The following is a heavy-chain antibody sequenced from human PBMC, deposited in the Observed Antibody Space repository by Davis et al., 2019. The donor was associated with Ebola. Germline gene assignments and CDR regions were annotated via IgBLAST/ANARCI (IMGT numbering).Heavy chain of an antibody. CDR1: GYTFTAYY. Sequence: ASVKVSCKASGYTFTAYYMHWVRQAPGQGLEWMGRINPNSGGTNYAQKFQGRVTMTRDTSISTAYMELSRLRSDDTAVYYCALPSGSYCSGGSCYSRPDDYWGQGTLVTVSS. D-gene: IGHD2-15*01. J-gene: IGHJ4*02. V-gene: IGHV1-2*06. CDR3: ALPSGSYCSGGSCYSRPDDY. CDR2: INPNSGGT.